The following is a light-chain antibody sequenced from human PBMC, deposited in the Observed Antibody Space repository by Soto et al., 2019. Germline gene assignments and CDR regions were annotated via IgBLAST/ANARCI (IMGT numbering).Light chain of an antibody. CDR2: AAS. J-gene: IGKJ1*01. CDR3: QQYYSYPRT. CDR1: QGISSY. V-gene: IGKV1-8*01. Sequence: AIRMTQSPSSLSASTGDRVTITCRASQGISSYLAWYQQKPGKAPKLLIYAASTLQSGVPSRFSGSGYGTDFTLTISCLQSEDFATYDCQQYYSYPRTFGQGTKVEIK.